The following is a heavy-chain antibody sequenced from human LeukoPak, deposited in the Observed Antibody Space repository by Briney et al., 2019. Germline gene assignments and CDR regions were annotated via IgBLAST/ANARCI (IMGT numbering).Heavy chain of an antibody. CDR2: IYYSGST. Sequence: SETLSLTCTVSGGSISSYYWSWIRQPPGKGLEWIGYIYYSGSTNCNPSLKSRVTISVDTSKNQFSLKLSSVTPADTAVYYCARDKKGASCYDYWGQGTLVTVSS. V-gene: IGHV4-59*01. CDR1: GGSISSYY. J-gene: IGHJ4*02. CDR3: ARDKKGASCYDY. D-gene: IGHD2-2*01.